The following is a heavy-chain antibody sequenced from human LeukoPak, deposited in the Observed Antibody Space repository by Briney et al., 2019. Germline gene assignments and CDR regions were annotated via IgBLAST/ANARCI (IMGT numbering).Heavy chain of an antibody. D-gene: IGHD3-3*01. V-gene: IGHV3-7*03. CDR2: IKQDGSEK. CDR3: ARDFGRPTTFDY. Sequence: GGSLGLSCAASGFTFSSHWMSWVRQTPGKGLERVATIKQDGSEKYYADSLNGRFTISRDNTRNSLSLQMNSLRAEDTGIYYCARDFGRPTTFDYWGQGTLVTVSS. J-gene: IGHJ4*02. CDR1: GFTFSSHW.